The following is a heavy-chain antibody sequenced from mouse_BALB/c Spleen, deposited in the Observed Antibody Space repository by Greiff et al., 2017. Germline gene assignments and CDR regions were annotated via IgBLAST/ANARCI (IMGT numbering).Heavy chain of an antibody. V-gene: IGHV3-2*02. CDR2: ISYSGST. CDR3: ARGYYFDY. Sequence: EVQGVESGPGLVKPSQSLSLTCTVTGYSITSDYAWNWIRQFPGNKLEWMGYISYSGSTSYNPSLKSRISITRDTSKNQFFLQLNSVTTEDTATYYCARGYYFDYWGQGTTLTVSS. J-gene: IGHJ2*01. CDR1: GYSITSDYA.